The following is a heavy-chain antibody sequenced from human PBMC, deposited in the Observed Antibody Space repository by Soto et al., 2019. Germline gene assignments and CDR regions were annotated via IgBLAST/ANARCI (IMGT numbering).Heavy chain of an antibody. CDR1: GGSIISSSYY. V-gene: IGHV4-39*01. J-gene: IGHJ5*02. CDR2: IHYSGST. D-gene: IGHD1-1*01. Sequence: QLQLQESGPGLVKPSETLSLTCTVSGGSIISSSYYWAWIRQPPGKGLEWIGTIHYSGSTYYNPSLKSRVSISVDTSKNQFSLKLNSVTAADTAVYYCARSINPLMAPTGHNWFDPWGQGTLVTVSS. CDR3: ARSINPLMAPTGHNWFDP.